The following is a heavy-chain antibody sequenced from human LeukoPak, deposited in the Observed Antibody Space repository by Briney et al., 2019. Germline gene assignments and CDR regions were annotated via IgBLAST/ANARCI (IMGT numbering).Heavy chain of an antibody. CDR1: GGSISSSSYY. J-gene: IGHJ4*02. V-gene: IGHV4-39*07. D-gene: IGHD1-7*01. Sequence: SETLSLTCVVPGGSISSSSYYWAWIRQSPGKGLEWIGTFSSGGSAYYNPSLTSRVSISKDTSDNQFSLRLYSVTAADTAVYYCARKQTGTMYDVWGQGTQVTVSS. CDR2: FSSGGSA. CDR3: ARKQTGTMYDV.